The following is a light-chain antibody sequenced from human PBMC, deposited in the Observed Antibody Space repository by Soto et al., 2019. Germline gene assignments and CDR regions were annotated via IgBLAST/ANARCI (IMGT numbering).Light chain of an antibody. CDR2: KGT. J-gene: IGLJ1*01. CDR3: CSSAPESTYV. V-gene: IGLV2-23*01. Sequence: QSALAQPASVSGSPGQSITISCTGTSSDVGAYNSVSWYQQHPHKAPQVIIYKGTQRPSGFSNRFSGSTSGNAASLTISGLQADDEADYFCCSSAPESTYVFGSGTKLTVL. CDR1: SSDVGAYNS.